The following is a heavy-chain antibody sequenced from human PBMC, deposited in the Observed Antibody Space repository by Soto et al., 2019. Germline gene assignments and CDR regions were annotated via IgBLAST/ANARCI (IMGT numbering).Heavy chain of an antibody. CDR2: IYYSGST. Sequence: QVQLQESGPGLVKPSETLSLTCTVSGDSISGYYWSWIRQPPGKGLEWIGYIYYSGSTNYNPSLKSRVTISVDTPKNQFPLKLSSVTATDTAIYYCARHSYSRGWYYFAYWGQGTLVTVSS. J-gene: IGHJ4*02. CDR3: ARHSYSRGWYYFAY. D-gene: IGHD6-19*01. V-gene: IGHV4-59*08. CDR1: GDSISGYY.